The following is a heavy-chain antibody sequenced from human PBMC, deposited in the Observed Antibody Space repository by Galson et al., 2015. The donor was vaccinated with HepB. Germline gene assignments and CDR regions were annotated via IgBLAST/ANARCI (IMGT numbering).Heavy chain of an antibody. Sequence: SVKVSCKVSGYTLTELSMHWVRQAPGKGLEWMGGFDPEDGETIYAQKFQGRVTMTEDTSTDTAYMELSSLRSEDTAVYYCATGGDPGGSYRDYYYYYMDVWGKGTTVTVSS. CDR2: FDPEDGET. CDR3: ATGGDPGGSYRDYYYYYMDV. D-gene: IGHD1-26*01. V-gene: IGHV1-24*01. J-gene: IGHJ6*03. CDR1: GYTLTELS.